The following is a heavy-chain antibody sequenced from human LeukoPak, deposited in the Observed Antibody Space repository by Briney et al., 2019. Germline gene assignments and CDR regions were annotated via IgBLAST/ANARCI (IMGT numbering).Heavy chain of an antibody. J-gene: IGHJ4*02. Sequence: PGGSLRLSCAASGFTFSSYGMNWDRQAPGKGLEWVAVISYDGGNKYYADSVKGRFTISRDNSENTLYLQMNSLRAEDTAVYYCAKGSGSFYGRGDYWGQGTLVTVSS. V-gene: IGHV3-30*18. CDR1: GFTFSSYG. D-gene: IGHD1-26*01. CDR3: AKGSGSFYGRGDY. CDR2: ISYDGGNK.